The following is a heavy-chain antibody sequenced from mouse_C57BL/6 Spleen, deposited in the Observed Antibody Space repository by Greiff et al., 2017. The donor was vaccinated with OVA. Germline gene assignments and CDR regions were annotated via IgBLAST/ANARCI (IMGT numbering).Heavy chain of an antibody. Sequence: EVKLEESGPGLVKPSQSLSLTCSVTGYSITSGYYWNWIRQFPGNKLEWMGYISYDGSNNYNPSLKNRISITRDTSKNQFFLKLNSVTTEDTATYYCARNYGSYYAMDYWGQGTSVTVSS. D-gene: IGHD1-1*01. CDR3: ARNYGSYYAMDY. J-gene: IGHJ4*01. CDR1: GYSITSGYY. V-gene: IGHV3-6*01. CDR2: ISYDGSN.